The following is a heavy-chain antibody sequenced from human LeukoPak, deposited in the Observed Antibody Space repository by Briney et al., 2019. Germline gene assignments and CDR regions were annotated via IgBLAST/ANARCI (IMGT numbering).Heavy chain of an antibody. J-gene: IGHJ4*02. CDR2: INKDGSEQ. V-gene: IGHV3-7*03. D-gene: IGHD3-22*01. CDR1: GFTFTSYW. Sequence: NPGESLRLSCTASGFTFTSYWMTWVRQSPGKGLEWVANINKDGSEQNYVDSVKGRFTLSRDNAKNTLHLQLNILRAEDTAVYFCAKRGVVIRVILVGFHKEAYYFDSWGQGALVTASS. CDR3: AKRGVVIRVILVGFHKEAYYFDS.